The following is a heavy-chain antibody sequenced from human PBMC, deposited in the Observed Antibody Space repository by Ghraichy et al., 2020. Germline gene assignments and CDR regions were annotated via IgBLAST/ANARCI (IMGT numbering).Heavy chain of an antibody. CDR1: GGSFSGYL. V-gene: IGHV4-34*01. D-gene: IGHD4-23*01. Sequence: SETLSLTCAVYGGSFSGYLWSWIRQPPGKGLEWMGEISHGGTTNYNPSLKSRVTISLDTSKNQFSLKLNSVTDADTAVYYCARRRYYGGSSDWYLDLWGRGTLVTVSS. CDR2: ISHGGTT. J-gene: IGHJ2*01. CDR3: ARRRYYGGSSDWYLDL.